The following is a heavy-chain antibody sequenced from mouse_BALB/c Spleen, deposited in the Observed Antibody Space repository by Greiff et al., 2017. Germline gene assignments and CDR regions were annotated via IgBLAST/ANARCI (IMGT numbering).Heavy chain of an antibody. CDR3: ARRGAYGNYVMDY. CDR2: ISSGGSYT. CDR1: GFTFSSYG. V-gene: IGHV5-6*03. D-gene: IGHD2-10*02. J-gene: IGHJ4*01. Sequence: DVMLVESGGGLVQPGGSLKLSCAASGFTFSSYGMSWVRQTPDKRLEWVATISSGGSYTYYPDSVKGRFTISRDNAKNTLYLQMSSLKSEDTAMYYCARRGAYGNYVMDYWGQGTSVTVSS.